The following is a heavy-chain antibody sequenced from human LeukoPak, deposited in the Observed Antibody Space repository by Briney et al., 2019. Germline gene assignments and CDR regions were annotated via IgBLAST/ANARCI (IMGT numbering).Heavy chain of an antibody. J-gene: IGHJ4*02. V-gene: IGHV3-21*01. CDR3: ARGIAVAGTILDY. Sequence: GGSLRLSCSASGFTFSSYSMNWVRQAPGKGLEWVSSISSSSSYIYYADSVKGRFTISRDNAKNSLYLQMNSLRAEDTAVYYCARGIAVAGTILDYWGQGTLVTVSS. D-gene: IGHD6-19*01. CDR2: ISSSSSYI. CDR1: GFTFSSYS.